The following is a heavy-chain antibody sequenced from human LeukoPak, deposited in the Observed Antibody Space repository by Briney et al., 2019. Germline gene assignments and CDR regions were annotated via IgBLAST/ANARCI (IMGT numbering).Heavy chain of an antibody. CDR2: IKQDGSEK. V-gene: IGHV3-7*01. Sequence: PGGSLRLSCAASGFTFSSYWISWVREAPGKGLEWVANIKQDGSEKYYVDSVKGRSTISRDNAKNSLYLQMNSLRAEDTAVYYCARGAFRFDYWGQGTLVTVSS. CDR3: ARGAFRFDY. CDR1: GFTFSSYW. J-gene: IGHJ4*02.